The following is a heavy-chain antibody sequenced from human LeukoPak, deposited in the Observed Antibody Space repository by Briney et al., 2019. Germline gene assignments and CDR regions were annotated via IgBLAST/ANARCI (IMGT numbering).Heavy chain of an antibody. J-gene: IGHJ6*03. D-gene: IGHD6-13*01. V-gene: IGHV1-2*02. CDR3: ARGGSSAYYYMDV. CDR2: INPNSGGT. Sequence: ASVKVSCKASGYTFTGYYMHWVRQAPGQGLEWMGWINPNSGGTNYAQKFQGRVTITRDTSISTAYMELSSLRSEDTAVYYCARGGSSAYYYMDVWGKGTTVTVSS. CDR1: GYTFTGYY.